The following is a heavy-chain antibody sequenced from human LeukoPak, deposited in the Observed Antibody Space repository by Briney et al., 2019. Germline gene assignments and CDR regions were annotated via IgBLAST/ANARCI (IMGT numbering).Heavy chain of an antibody. V-gene: IGHV4-34*01. CDR2: INHSGST. Sequence: SETLSLTCAVYGGTFSGYYWSWIRQPPGKGLEWIGEINHSGSTNYNPSLKSRVTISVDTSKNQISLRLSSVTAADTAVYYCARHGTISSESYFDYWGQGALVTVS. CDR3: ARHGTISSESYFDY. J-gene: IGHJ4*02. CDR1: GGTFSGYY. D-gene: IGHD1-14*01.